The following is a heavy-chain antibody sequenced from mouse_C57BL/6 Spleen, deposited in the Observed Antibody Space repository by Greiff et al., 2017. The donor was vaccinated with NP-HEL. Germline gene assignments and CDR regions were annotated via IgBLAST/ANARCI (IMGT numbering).Heavy chain of an antibody. Sequence: QVQLKESGAELAKPGASVKLSCKASGYTFTSYWMHWVKQRPGQGPEWIGYINPSSGYTKYNQKFKDKATLTADKSSSTAYMQLSSLTYEDSAVYYCSPDDYDIWFAYWGQGTLVTVSA. J-gene: IGHJ3*01. CDR1: GYTFTSYW. D-gene: IGHD2-4*01. CDR2: INPSSGYT. CDR3: SPDDYDIWFAY. V-gene: IGHV1-7*01.